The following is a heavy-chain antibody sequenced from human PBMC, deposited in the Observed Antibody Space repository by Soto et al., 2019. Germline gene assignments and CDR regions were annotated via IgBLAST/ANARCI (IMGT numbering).Heavy chain of an antibody. CDR2: IIPILGIA. CDR1: GGTFSSYT. CDR3: ARENYDYIWGSYRYWDYYYYMDV. Sequence: QVQLVQSGAEVKKPGSSVKVSCKASGGTFSSYTISWVRQAPGQGLEWMGRIIPILGIANYAQKFQGRVTITADKTTSTAYMELSSLRSEDTGVYYCARENYDYIWGSYRYWDYYYYMDVWGKGTTVTVSS. J-gene: IGHJ6*03. D-gene: IGHD3-16*02. V-gene: IGHV1-69*08.